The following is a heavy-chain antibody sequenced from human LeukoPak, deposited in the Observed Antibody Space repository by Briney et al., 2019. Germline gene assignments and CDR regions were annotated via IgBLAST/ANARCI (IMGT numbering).Heavy chain of an antibody. J-gene: IGHJ4*02. CDR3: AKRLGDPRAFDY. Sequence: GGSLRLSCAASGFTFSNYAMSWVRQAPGKGLEWVSGISGTSGTINYAAPVKGRFTISRDNSKNTLYLQMNSLRVDDMAVYYCAKRLGDPRAFDYWGQRTLVTVSS. CDR1: GFTFSNYA. D-gene: IGHD2-21*02. V-gene: IGHV3-23*01. CDR2: ISGTSGTI.